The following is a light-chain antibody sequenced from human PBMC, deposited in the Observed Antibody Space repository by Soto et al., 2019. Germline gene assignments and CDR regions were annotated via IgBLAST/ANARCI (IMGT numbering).Light chain of an antibody. J-gene: IGLJ2*01. V-gene: IGLV1-40*01. Sequence: QSVLTQPPSVSGAPGQRVTISCTVSSSNIGAGYDVHWYQQLPGTAPKLLIYGNSNRPSGVPDRFSGSKSGTSASLAITGLQAEDEADYYCQSYDSSLSGFHVVFGGGTKLTVL. CDR2: GNS. CDR3: QSYDSSLSGFHVV. CDR1: SSNIGAGYD.